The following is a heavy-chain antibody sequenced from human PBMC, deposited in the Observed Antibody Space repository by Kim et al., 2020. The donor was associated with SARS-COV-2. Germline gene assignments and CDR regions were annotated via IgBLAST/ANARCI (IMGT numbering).Heavy chain of an antibody. CDR3: ARNPPAMGRSWWFDP. J-gene: IGHJ5*02. D-gene: IGHD2-2*01. Sequence: QCQGRVKITADKSTSTAYMELSSLRSEDTAVYYCARNPPAMGRSWWFDPWGQGTLVTVSS. V-gene: IGHV1-69*02.